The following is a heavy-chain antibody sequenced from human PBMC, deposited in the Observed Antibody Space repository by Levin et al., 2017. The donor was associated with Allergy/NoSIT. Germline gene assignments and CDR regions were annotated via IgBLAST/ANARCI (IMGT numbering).Heavy chain of an antibody. J-gene: IGHJ6*02. Sequence: SQTLSLPCRVSGGSVRSGTYYWSWLRRPPGKGLEWIGYINYRGVTKYNPSLKSRVNISVDTSKNEFSLKVTSVTAADTAVYYCARNRIIVSGGNDYYYGMDVWGQGTTVTVSS. CDR2: INYRGVT. CDR1: GGSVRSGTYY. V-gene: IGHV4-61*01. CDR3: ARNRIIVSGGNDYYYGMDV. D-gene: IGHD5/OR15-5a*01.